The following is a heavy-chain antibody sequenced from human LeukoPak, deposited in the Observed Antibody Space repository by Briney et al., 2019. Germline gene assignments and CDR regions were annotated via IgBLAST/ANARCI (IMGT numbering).Heavy chain of an antibody. CDR3: ARILYDDSSGYSHYFDY. CDR2: IYHSGST. D-gene: IGHD3-22*01. V-gene: IGHV4-4*02. CDR1: GGSISSSNW. J-gene: IGHJ4*02. Sequence: PSGTLSLTCAVSGGSISSSNWWSWVRQPPGKGLEWIGEIYHSGSTNYNPSLKSRVTISVDKSKNQFSLKLSSVTAADTAVYYCARILYDDSSGYSHYFDYWGQGTLVTVSS.